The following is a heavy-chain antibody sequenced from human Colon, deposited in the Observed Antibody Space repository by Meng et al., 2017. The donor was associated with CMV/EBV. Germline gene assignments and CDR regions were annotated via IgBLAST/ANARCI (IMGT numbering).Heavy chain of an antibody. D-gene: IGHD5/OR15-5a*01. Sequence: GESLKISCAASGFTFSRYSMNWVRQAPGKGLEWVSSISSSDSYIYYADSVKGRFTVSRDNAKNSLYLQMNSLRADDMAVYYCAKGQGIIYDWGQGTLVTVSS. J-gene: IGHJ4*02. CDR3: AKGQGIIYD. V-gene: IGHV3-21*01. CDR2: ISSSDSYI. CDR1: GFTFSRYS.